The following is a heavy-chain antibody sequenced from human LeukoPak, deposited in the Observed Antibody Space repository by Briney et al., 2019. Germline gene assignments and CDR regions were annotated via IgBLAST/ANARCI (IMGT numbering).Heavy chain of an antibody. Sequence: GASVKVSCKASGYTFTAYYIHWVRQAPGQGLEWMGWINPNGGGTNYAQKFQGRVTMTRDTSISTACMELSRLRSDDTAVYYCARVSPNTAMVSFDNWGQGTLVTVSS. D-gene: IGHD5-18*01. J-gene: IGHJ4*02. CDR3: ARVSPNTAMVSFDN. CDR1: GYTFTAYY. V-gene: IGHV1-2*02. CDR2: INPNGGGT.